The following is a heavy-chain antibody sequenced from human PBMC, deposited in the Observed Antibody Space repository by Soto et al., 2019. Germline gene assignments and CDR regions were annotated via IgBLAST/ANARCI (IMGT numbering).Heavy chain of an antibody. Sequence: WETLSLTCSVSGASISSFNWNWVRQPAGKVPEWVGRLNIAGTINYNPSLKSLITMPMDTSKNQISLHLRSVTAVDTAIYYCARDRGEYTSSWFWYFSHWGHGTLVTVSS. V-gene: IGHV4-4*07. CDR1: GASISSFN. D-gene: IGHD6-13*01. J-gene: IGHJ2*01. CDR2: LNIAGTI. CDR3: ARDRGEYTSSWFWYFSH.